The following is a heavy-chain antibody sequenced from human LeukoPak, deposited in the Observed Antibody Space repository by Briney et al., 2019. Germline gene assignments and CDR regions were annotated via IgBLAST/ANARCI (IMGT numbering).Heavy chain of an antibody. V-gene: IGHV3-48*03. D-gene: IGHD3-22*01. CDR1: GFTFSSYE. Sequence: PGGSLRPSCAASGFTFSSYEMNWVRQAPGKGLEWVSYISSSGSTIYYADSVKGRFTISRDSAKNSLYLQMNSLRAEDTAVYYCARVGHYYDSSGMGDWGQGTLVTVSS. J-gene: IGHJ4*02. CDR2: ISSSGSTI. CDR3: ARVGHYYDSSGMGD.